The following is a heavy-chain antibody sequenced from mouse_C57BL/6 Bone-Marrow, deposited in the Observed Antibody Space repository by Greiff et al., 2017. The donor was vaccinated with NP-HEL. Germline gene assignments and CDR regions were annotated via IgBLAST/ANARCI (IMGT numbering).Heavy chain of an antibody. CDR3: ARSYPYGSMPFAY. D-gene: IGHD1-1*01. V-gene: IGHV1-85*01. J-gene: IGHJ3*01. Sequence: VQLQQSGPELVKPGASVKLSCKASGYTFTSYDINWVKQRPGQGLEWLGWISPRDGSTKYNEKFKGKATLTVDTSSSTAYMELHSLTSEDSAVYYCARSYPYGSMPFAYWGQGTLVTVSA. CDR2: ISPRDGST. CDR1: GYTFTSYD.